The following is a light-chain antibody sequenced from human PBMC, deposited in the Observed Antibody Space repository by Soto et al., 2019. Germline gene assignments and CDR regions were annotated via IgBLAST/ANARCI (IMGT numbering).Light chain of an antibody. Sequence: EIVLTQSPATLSVSPGERATLSCRASQRVSSNLAWYQQNPGQAPRLLIYGASTRATGVPARYSGSGSGAQFTLTISSLQSEDFAVYYCQQYNNWPWTFGQGTNVDIK. J-gene: IGKJ1*01. CDR1: QRVSSN. CDR2: GAS. CDR3: QQYNNWPWT. V-gene: IGKV3-15*01.